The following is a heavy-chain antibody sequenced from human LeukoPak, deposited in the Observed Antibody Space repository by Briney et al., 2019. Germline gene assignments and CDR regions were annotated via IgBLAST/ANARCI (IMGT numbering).Heavy chain of an antibody. Sequence: GASVKVSCKASGYTFTGYYMHWVRQAPGQGFEWVGWINPESGGTNYAQKFQGRVTMTRDTSTSTVYMQLSRLRSDDTAVYYCAGAGYSGNYYYYFDFWGQGTLVTVSS. J-gene: IGHJ4*02. CDR2: INPESGGT. CDR1: GYTFTGYY. V-gene: IGHV1-2*02. D-gene: IGHD1-26*01. CDR3: AGAGYSGNYYYYFDF.